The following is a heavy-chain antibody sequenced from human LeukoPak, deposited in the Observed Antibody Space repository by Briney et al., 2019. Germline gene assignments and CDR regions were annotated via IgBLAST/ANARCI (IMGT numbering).Heavy chain of an antibody. CDR2: INWNGGST. CDR1: GFTFDDYG. Sequence: GGSLRLSCAASGFTFDDYGMSWVRQAPGKGLEGVSGINWNGGSTGYADSVKGRFTISRDNAKNSLYLQMNSLRAEDTAVYYCARDPAGGYSYGHVPFDYWGQGTLVTVSS. V-gene: IGHV3-20*04. D-gene: IGHD5-18*01. J-gene: IGHJ4*02. CDR3: ARDPAGGYSYGHVPFDY.